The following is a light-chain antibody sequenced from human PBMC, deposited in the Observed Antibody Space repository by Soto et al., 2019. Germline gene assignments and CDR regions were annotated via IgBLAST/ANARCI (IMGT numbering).Light chain of an antibody. CDR1: SSDVGAYNY. Sequence: QAVVTQPRSVSGSPGQSVTISCTGTSSDVGAYNYVSWYQQHPGKAPKLMIYDVSKRPSGVPDRFSGSKSGNTASLTISGLQAEDEADYYCVLYMGSGIWVFGGGTKLTVL. V-gene: IGLV2-11*01. CDR2: DVS. CDR3: VLYMGSGIWV. J-gene: IGLJ3*02.